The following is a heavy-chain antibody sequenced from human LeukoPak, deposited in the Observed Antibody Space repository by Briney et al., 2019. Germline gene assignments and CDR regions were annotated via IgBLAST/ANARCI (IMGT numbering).Heavy chain of an antibody. V-gene: IGHV3-23*01. D-gene: IGHD3-10*01. J-gene: IGHJ4*02. CDR3: ARGLVRGVILLFDY. CDR2: ISGSGGST. CDR1: GFTFSSYA. Sequence: GGSLRLSCEASGFTFSSYAMSWVRQAPGKGLEWVSAISGSGGSTYYADSVKGRFTISRDNAKNSPCLQMNSLRAEDTAVYYCARGLVRGVILLFDYWGQGTLVTVSS.